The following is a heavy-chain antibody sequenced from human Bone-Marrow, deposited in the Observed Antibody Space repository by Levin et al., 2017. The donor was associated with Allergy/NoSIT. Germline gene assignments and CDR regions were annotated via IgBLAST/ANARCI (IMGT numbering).Heavy chain of an antibody. CDR1: GFTFSRHW. Sequence: GGSLRLSCAASGFTFSRHWMTWVRQAPGKGLEWVANINQDGSETHHADSVKGRFTISRDNAKTSLYLQMESLRVEDTAVYFCARDQHILAWRGLFDYWGRGTLVTVSS. V-gene: IGHV3-7*04. CDR3: ARDQHILAWRGLFDY. D-gene: IGHD2-21*01. J-gene: IGHJ4*02. CDR2: INQDGSET.